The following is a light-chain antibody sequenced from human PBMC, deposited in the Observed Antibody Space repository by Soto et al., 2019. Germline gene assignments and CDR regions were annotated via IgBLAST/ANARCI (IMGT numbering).Light chain of an antibody. CDR3: QQYGRSPRT. J-gene: IGKJ1*01. Sequence: EIVMTQSPGTLSLSPGERATLSCRASQRVSSNYLAWYQQKPGQAPRLLIYAASSRITGIPDRFSGSGSGTDFTLTISRLEPEDFAVYHCQQYGRSPRTFGQGTKVEIK. V-gene: IGKV3-20*01. CDR1: QRVSSNY. CDR2: AAS.